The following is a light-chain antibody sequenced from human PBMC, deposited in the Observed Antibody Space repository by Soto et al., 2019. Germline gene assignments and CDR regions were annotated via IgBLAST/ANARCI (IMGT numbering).Light chain of an antibody. V-gene: IGKV3-15*01. J-gene: IGKJ2*01. Sequence: EIVMTQSPATLSVSPGERATLSCRASQSVSSNLAWYQQKPGQAPRLLIYGASTRATGIPAMFSGSGAGTEFTLTINSLQSEDFAFYYCQQYNNWPPDTFGQGTKLEIK. CDR1: QSVSSN. CDR3: QQYNNWPPDT. CDR2: GAS.